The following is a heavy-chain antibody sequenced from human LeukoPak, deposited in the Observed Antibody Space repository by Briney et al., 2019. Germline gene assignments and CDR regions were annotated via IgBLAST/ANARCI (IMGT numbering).Heavy chain of an antibody. V-gene: IGHV3-23*01. Sequence: GGSLRLSCAASGFTFAGYAMNWVRQAPGKGLEWVSTITGSGDGTYYADSVKGRFTVSRDNSKNTLPLQMNSLRAEDTAIYYCATVGGYCSSTSCYAYFDYWGQGALVTVSS. D-gene: IGHD2-2*01. CDR1: GFTFAGYA. J-gene: IGHJ4*02. CDR3: ATVGGYCSSTSCYAYFDY. CDR2: ITGSGDGT.